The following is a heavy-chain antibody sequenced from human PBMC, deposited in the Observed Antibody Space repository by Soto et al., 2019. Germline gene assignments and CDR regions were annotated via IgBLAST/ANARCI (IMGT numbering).Heavy chain of an antibody. V-gene: IGHV3-30-3*01. CDR2: ISYDGSNK. D-gene: IGHD4-17*01. Sequence: QVQLVESGGGVVQPGRSLRLSCAASGFTFSSYAMRWVRQAPGKGLEWVAVISYDGSNKYYADSVKGRFTISRDNSKNTLYLQMNSLRAEDTAVYYCARDTTVVDEYYFDYWGQGTLVTVSS. CDR3: ARDTTVVDEYYFDY. J-gene: IGHJ4*02. CDR1: GFTFSSYA.